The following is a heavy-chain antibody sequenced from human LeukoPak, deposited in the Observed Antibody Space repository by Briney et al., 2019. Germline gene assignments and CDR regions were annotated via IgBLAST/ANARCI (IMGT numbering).Heavy chain of an antibody. CDR3: ASENIAAAFDY. J-gene: IGHJ4*02. D-gene: IGHD6-13*01. Sequence: GGSLRLSCAASGFTFSDYWMHWVRQAPGKGLVWVSRINSDGSSIYYADSVKGRFTISRDNAKNTLYLQMNSLRAEDTAVYYCASENIAAAFDYWGQGTLVTVSS. V-gene: IGHV3-74*01. CDR1: GFTFSDYW. CDR2: INSDGSSI.